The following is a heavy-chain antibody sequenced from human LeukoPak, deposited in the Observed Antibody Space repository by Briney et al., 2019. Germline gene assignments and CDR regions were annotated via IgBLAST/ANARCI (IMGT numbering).Heavy chain of an antibody. CDR2: ISVYNGNT. CDR3: AKEHRYGLDYLDH. J-gene: IGHJ4*02. Sequence: ASVKVSCKASGYTFTSYDINWVRQAPGQGLQWMGWISVYNGNTNYAQNLQGRVTMTTDTSTSTAYMELRSLRSDDTAVYCCAKEHRYGLDYLDHWGQGTLVTVSS. V-gene: IGHV1-18*01. CDR1: GYTFTSYD. D-gene: IGHD5-18*01.